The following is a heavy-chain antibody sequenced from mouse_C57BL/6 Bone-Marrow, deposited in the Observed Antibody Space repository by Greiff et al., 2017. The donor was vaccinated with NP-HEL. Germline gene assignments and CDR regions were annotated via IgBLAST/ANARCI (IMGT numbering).Heavy chain of an antibody. CDR1: GFTFSDYY. V-gene: IGHV5-12*01. J-gene: IGHJ4*01. CDR3: ARHGLKAMDY. D-gene: IGHD1-3*01. CDR2: ISNGGGST. Sequence: DVMLVESGGGLVQPGGSLKLSCAASGFTFSDYYMYWVRQTPEKRLEWVAYISNGGGSTYYPDTVKGRFTISRDNAKNTLYLQMSRLKSEDTAMYYCARHGLKAMDYWGQGTSVTVSS.